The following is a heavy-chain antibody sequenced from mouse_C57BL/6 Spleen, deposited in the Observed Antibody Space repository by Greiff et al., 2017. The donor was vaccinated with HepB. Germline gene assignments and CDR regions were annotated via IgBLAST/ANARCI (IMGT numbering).Heavy chain of an antibody. V-gene: IGHV6-3*01. CDR2: IRLKSDNYAT. Sequence: EVKLMESGGGLVQPGGSMKLSCVASGFTFSNYWMNWVRQSPEKGLEWVAQIRLKSDNYATHYAESVKGRFTISRDDSKSSVYLQMNNLRAEDTGIYYCITAQATQFAYWGQGTLVTVSA. J-gene: IGHJ3*01. CDR3: ITAQATQFAY. CDR1: GFTFSNYW. D-gene: IGHD3-2*02.